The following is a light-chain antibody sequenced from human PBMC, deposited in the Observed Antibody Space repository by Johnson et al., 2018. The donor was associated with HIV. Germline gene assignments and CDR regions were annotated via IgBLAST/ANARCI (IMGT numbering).Light chain of an antibody. CDR2: ENN. CDR3: GTWDSRLNVYL. V-gene: IGLV1-51*02. J-gene: IGLJ1*01. CDR1: SSNIGKNY. Sequence: QPVLTQPPSVSAAPGQKVTISCSGSSSNIGKNYVSWYQQLPGTAPKLLIYENNKRPSRIPARFSGSKSGTSATLGITGLQTGDEADYYCGTWDSRLNVYLFGPGTKVTVL.